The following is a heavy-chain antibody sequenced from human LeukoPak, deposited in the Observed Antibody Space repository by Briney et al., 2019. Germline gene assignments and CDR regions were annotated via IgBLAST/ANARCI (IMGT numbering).Heavy chain of an antibody. CDR2: INPNSGGT. J-gene: IGHJ5*02. Sequence: ASVKVSCKASGYTFTGYYMHWVRQAPGQGLEWMGRINPNSGGTNYAQKFQGRVTMTRDTSISTAYMELSRLRSDDTAVYHCARDPANLLVTTVTTRWFDPWGQGTLVTVSS. V-gene: IGHV1-2*06. CDR3: ARDPANLLVTTVTTRWFDP. CDR1: GYTFTGYY. D-gene: IGHD4-17*01.